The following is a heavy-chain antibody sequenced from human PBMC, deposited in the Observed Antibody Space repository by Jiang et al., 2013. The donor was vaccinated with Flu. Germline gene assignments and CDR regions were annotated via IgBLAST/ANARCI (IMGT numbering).Heavy chain of an antibody. CDR1: GGSISSYY. CDR2: IYYSGST. CDR3: ARHDEITSGPGYYYGMDV. D-gene: IGHD3-16*01. Sequence: SGPGLVKPSETLSLTCTVSGGSISSYYWSRIRQPPGKGLEWIGYIYYSGSTNYNPSLKSRVTISVDTSKNQFSLKLSSVTAADTAVYYCARHDEITSGPGYYYGMDVWGKGTTVTVSS. J-gene: IGHJ6*04. V-gene: IGHV4-59*08.